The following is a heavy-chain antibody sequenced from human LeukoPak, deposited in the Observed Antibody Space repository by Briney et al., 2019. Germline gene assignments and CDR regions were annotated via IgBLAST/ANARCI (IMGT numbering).Heavy chain of an antibody. J-gene: IGHJ4*02. CDR2: ISSSGDYT. V-gene: IGHV3-64D*06. CDR3: VKRGRTSDYAYDY. CDR1: GFTFSDYA. Sequence: GGSLRLSCSASGFTFSDYAMHWVHQAPGGGLQFVSAISSSGDYTSYSDSVKGRFTISRDNSKNTLHLQMSSLGPEDTAVYFCVKRGRTSDYAYDYWGQGSLVTVSS. D-gene: IGHD4-17*01.